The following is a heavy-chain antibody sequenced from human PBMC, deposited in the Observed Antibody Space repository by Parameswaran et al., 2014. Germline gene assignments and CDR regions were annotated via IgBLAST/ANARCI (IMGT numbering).Heavy chain of an antibody. Sequence: VRQMPGKGLEWMGWINPNSGGTNYAQKFQGRVTMTRDTSISTAYMELSRLRSDDTAVYYCARELGYSGYYYYGMDVWGQGTTVTVSS. J-gene: IGHJ6*02. CDR3: ARELGYSGYYYYGMDV. D-gene: IGHD1-26*01. V-gene: IGHV1-2*02. CDR2: INPNSGGT.